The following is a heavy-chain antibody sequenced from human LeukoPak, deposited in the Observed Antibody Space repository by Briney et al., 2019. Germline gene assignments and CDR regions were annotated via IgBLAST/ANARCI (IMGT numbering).Heavy chain of an antibody. D-gene: IGHD2-15*01. V-gene: IGHV3-7*01. Sequence: PGGSLRLSCAASGFSFGGSWITWVRQAPGKGLEWLANIKEDGSVKNYEDSVKGRFTISRDNAKNSLYLHMNSLRAEDTAVYYCARDAGWFRFDYWGQGTLVTVSS. J-gene: IGHJ4*02. CDR2: IKEDGSVK. CDR3: ARDAGWFRFDY. CDR1: GFSFGGSW.